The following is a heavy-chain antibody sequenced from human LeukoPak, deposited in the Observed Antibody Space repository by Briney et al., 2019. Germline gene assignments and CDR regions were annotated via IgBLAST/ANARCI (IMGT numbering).Heavy chain of an antibody. V-gene: IGHV3-74*01. J-gene: IGHJ6*02. CDR2: INSDGSST. CDR3: ARDDYYGSGGFYYYYGMDV. D-gene: IGHD3-10*01. CDR1: GFTFSSYW. Sequence: GGSLRLSCAASGFTFSSYWMHWVRQAPGKGLVWVSRINSDGSSTSYADSVKGRFTISRDNAKNTLYLQMNSLRAEDTAVYYCARDDYYGSGGFYYYYGMDVWGQGTTVTVSS.